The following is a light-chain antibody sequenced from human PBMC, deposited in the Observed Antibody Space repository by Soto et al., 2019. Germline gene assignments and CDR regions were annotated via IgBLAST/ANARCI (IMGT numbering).Light chain of an antibody. V-gene: IGKV3-15*01. CDR1: QSVSTN. CDR2: AAS. Sequence: EIVMTQSPATLSVSPGERATLSGRASQSVSTNLAWFQQRPGQAPRLLIYAASTRATGIPARFSGSGSGTEFTLTISSLQSEDFAVYYCQQHNDWPRTFGQGTKVE. CDR3: QQHNDWPRT. J-gene: IGKJ1*01.